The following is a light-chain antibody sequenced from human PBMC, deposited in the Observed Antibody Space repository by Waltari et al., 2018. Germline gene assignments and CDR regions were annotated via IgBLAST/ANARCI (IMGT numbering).Light chain of an antibody. J-gene: IGKJ2*01. Sequence: DIQMTQSPSSLSASVGDRVTITCRASQSISSYLNWYQQKPGKAPKLLIYAASSLQSGVPSRFSGSGSGTEFTLTISSLQPEDFATYYCQQSYSTPPGTFGQGTKLEIK. CDR2: AAS. CDR3: QQSYSTPPGT. V-gene: IGKV1-39*01. CDR1: QSISSY.